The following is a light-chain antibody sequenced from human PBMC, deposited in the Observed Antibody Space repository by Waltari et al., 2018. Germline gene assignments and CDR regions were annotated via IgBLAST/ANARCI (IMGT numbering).Light chain of an antibody. CDR2: AAS. V-gene: IGKV1-9*01. CDR3: QQLNTYPYT. Sequence: IQLTQFPSSLSASVGDRVTITCRASQGFSTYLAWYHQKPGKAPRLLIYAASTLQSGVPSRFSGTGSGTDFALTISSLQPEDFATYYCQQLNTYPYTFGQGTKLEIK. CDR1: QGFSTY. J-gene: IGKJ2*01.